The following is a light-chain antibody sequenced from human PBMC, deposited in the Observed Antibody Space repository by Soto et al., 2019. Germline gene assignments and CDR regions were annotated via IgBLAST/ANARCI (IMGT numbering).Light chain of an antibody. CDR1: QSISSN. CDR3: QQSYSTPPIT. J-gene: IGKJ5*01. Sequence: DIQMTQSPSSLSASVGDKVTNTCRASQSISSNLNWYQQKPGIAPKLLIYAASSLQSVVPLRFSGSGSGTDFTLTISSLQPEDFATYYCQQSYSTPPITFGQGTRLEIK. CDR2: AAS. V-gene: IGKV1-39*01.